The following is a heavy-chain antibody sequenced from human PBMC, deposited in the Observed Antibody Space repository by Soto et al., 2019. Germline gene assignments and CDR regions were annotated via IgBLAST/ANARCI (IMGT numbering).Heavy chain of an antibody. D-gene: IGHD3-9*01. J-gene: IGHJ4*02. CDR2: IYHSGST. CDR1: GGSISSGGYS. V-gene: IGHV4-30-2*01. Sequence: QLQLQESGSGLVKPSQTLSLTCAVSGGSISSGGYSWSWIRQPPGKGLEWIGYIYHSGSTYYNPSLKSRVTISVDRSKNQFSLKLSSVTAADTAVYYCARGGYDILTGYGYFDYWGQGTLVTVSS. CDR3: ARGGYDILTGYGYFDY.